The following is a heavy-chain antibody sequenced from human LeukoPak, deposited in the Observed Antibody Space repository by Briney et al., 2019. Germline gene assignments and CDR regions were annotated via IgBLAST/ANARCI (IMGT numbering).Heavy chain of an antibody. CDR2: IKQDGSEK. V-gene: IGHV3-7*03. Sequence: GGSLRLSCAASGFTFSSYWMSWVRQAPGKGLEWVANIKQDGSEKYYVDSVKGRFTISRDNSKNTLYLQMNTLRAEDTAIYYCAKARDYYVIAEYYFDHWGQGTLVTVSS. J-gene: IGHJ4*02. D-gene: IGHD3-10*02. CDR1: GFTFSSYW. CDR3: AKARDYYVIAEYYFDH.